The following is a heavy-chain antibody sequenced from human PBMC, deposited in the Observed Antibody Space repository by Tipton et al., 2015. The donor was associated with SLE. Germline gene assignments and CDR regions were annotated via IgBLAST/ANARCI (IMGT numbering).Heavy chain of an antibody. CDR3: AKDQEGYDYVWGSFDY. J-gene: IGHJ4*02. CDR1: GFTFSSYA. Sequence: SLRLSCAASGFTFSSYAMTWVRQAPGKGLEWVSVISGSGGSTFYADSVKGRFTISRDNSKNTLYLQMNSLRAEDTAVYYCAKDQEGYDYVWGSFDYWGQGTLVTVSS. D-gene: IGHD3-16*01. CDR2: ISGSGGST. V-gene: IGHV3-23*01.